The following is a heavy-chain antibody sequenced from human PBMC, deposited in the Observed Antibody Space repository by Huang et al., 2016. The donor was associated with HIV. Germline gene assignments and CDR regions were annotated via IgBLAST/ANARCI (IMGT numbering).Heavy chain of an antibody. Sequence: QVRLHQWGAGLLKPSETLSLTCAVYGGSFSLYSWNWIRQPPGKGLQWIGESIHGGSANYDPSLKSRLTMSVDTSKNQFSLILTSLTAGDSAVYYCARGGRIAARNYYGMDVWGQGTTVTVSS. J-gene: IGHJ6*02. CDR1: GGSFSLYS. V-gene: IGHV4-34*01. CDR3: ARGGRIAARNYYGMDV. D-gene: IGHD6-6*01. CDR2: SIHGGSA.